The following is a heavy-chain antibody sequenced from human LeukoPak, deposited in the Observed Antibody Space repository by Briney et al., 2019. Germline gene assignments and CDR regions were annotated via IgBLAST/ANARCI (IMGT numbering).Heavy chain of an antibody. CDR3: ARSPFVGGVGATSWYFDL. V-gene: IGHV4-4*09. CDR2: TYSSANI. J-gene: IGHJ2*01. D-gene: IGHD1-26*01. CDR1: GASITSYY. Sequence: SETLSLTCTVSGASITSYYWTWIRQPPGKKRGGFGNTYSSANINFNPSLKSRVTISLDASKSHFSLKLNSVSAADTAIYYCARSPFVGGVGATSWYFDLWGRGALVTVSS.